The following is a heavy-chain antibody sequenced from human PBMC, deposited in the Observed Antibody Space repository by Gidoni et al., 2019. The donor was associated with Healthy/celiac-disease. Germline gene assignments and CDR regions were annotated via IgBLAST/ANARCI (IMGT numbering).Heavy chain of an antibody. CDR2: IYYSGST. V-gene: IGHV4-39*07. Sequence: LEWIGSIYYSGSTYYNPSLKSRVTISVDTSKNQFSLKLSSVTAADTAVYYCARDEARKGDYDSSAVEWFDPWGQGTLVTVSS. CDR3: ARDEARKGDYDSSAVEWFDP. D-gene: IGHD3-22*01. J-gene: IGHJ5*02.